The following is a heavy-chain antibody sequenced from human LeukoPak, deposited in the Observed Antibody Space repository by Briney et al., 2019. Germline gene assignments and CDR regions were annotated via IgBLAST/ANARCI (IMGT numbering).Heavy chain of an antibody. Sequence: ASVKVSCKASGYTFTSYDINWVRQATGQGLEWMGWINPNSGGTNYAQKFQGWVTMTRDTSISTAYMELSRLRSDDTAVYYCAREGCSSTSCYADYYYGMDVWGQGTTVTVSS. J-gene: IGHJ6*02. V-gene: IGHV1-2*04. CDR2: INPNSGGT. CDR1: GYTFTSYD. D-gene: IGHD2-2*01. CDR3: AREGCSSTSCYADYYYGMDV.